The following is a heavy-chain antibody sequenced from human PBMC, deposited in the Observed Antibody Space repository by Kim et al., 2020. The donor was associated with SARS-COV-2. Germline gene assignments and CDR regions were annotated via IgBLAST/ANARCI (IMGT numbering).Heavy chain of an antibody. V-gene: IGHV1-69*13. J-gene: IGHJ4*02. CDR3: ARDHYPGAHNRGTLHDY. CDR2: IIPIFGTA. Sequence: SVKVSCKASGGTFSSYAISCVRQAPGQGLEWMGGIIPIFGTANYAQKFQGRVTITADESTSTAYMELSSLRSEDTAVYYCARDHYPGAHNRGTLHDYWGQGTLVTVSS. D-gene: IGHD1-1*01. CDR1: GGTFSSYA.